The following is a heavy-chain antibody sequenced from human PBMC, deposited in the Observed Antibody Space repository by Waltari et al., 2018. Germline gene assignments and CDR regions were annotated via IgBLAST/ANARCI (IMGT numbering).Heavy chain of an antibody. CDR3: ARDRWELYGWFDP. Sequence: QVQLQESGPGLVKPSETLSLTCTVSGGSISSYYWSWIRQPPGKRLDWIGYIYYSGSTNYNPPLRSRVTISVDTSKNQFYLKLSSVTAADTAVYYCARDRWELYGWFDPWGQGTLVTVSS. CDR1: GGSISSYY. J-gene: IGHJ5*02. CDR2: IYYSGST. D-gene: IGHD1-26*01. V-gene: IGHV4-59*01.